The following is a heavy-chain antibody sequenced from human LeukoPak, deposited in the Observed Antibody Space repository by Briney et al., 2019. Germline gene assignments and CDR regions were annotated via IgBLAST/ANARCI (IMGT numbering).Heavy chain of an antibody. D-gene: IGHD6-19*01. CDR3: ATWRGSGWYYFDY. CDR1: GFTFSSYG. Sequence: GRSLRLSCGASGFTFSSYGMHWARQAPGKGLEWVAVISYDGSNKYYADSVKGRFTISRDNSKNTLYLKINSPRAEDTAVYYCATWRGSGWYYFDYWGQGTLVTVSS. V-gene: IGHV3-30*03. J-gene: IGHJ4*02. CDR2: ISYDGSNK.